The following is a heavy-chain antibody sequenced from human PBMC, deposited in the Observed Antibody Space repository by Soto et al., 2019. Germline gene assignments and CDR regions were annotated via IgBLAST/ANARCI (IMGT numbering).Heavy chain of an antibody. CDR3: AAELSGYSYGPGDLY. J-gene: IGHJ4*02. CDR1: GDSISSDDYY. V-gene: IGHV4-30-4*01. Sequence: SETLSLTCTVSGDSISSDDYYWNWIRQPPGKGLEWIGYIYYSGNTYYNPSLKSRVSISVDRSKNQFSLELNSVTAADTAVYFCAAELSGYSYGPGDLYWGRGTLVTVSS. CDR2: IYYSGNT. D-gene: IGHD5-18*01.